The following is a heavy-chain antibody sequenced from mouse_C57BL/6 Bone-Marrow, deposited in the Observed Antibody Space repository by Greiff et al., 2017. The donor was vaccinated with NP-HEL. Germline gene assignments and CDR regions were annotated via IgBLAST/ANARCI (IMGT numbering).Heavy chain of an antibody. CDR1: GYTFTSYW. D-gene: IGHD1-1*01. V-gene: IGHV1-50*01. Sequence: QVQLQQPGAELVKPGASVKLSCKASGYTFTSYWMQWVKQRPGQGLEWIGEIDPSASYTNYNQKFKGKATLTVDTSSSTAYMQLSSLTSEDSAVYYCAYYYGSSPYYFDYGGQGTTLTVSS. CDR2: IDPSASYT. J-gene: IGHJ2*01. CDR3: AYYYGSSPYYFDY.